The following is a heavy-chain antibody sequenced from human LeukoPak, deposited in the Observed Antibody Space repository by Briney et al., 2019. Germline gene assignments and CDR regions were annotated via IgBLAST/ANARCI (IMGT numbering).Heavy chain of an antibody. CDR2: ISYDGSNK. J-gene: IGHJ5*02. CDR1: GFTFSSYA. Sequence: PGGSLRLSCAASGFTFSSYAMHWVRQAPGKGLEWVAVISYDGSNKYYADSVKGRFTISRDNSKNTLYLQMNSLRAEDTAVCYCARDYAVSRFLEWLPLGGFDPWGQGTLVTVSS. V-gene: IGHV3-30-3*01. D-gene: IGHD3-3*01. CDR3: ARDYAVSRFLEWLPLGGFDP.